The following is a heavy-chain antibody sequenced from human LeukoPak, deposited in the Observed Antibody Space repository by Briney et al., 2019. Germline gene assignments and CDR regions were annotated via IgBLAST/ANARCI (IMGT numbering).Heavy chain of an antibody. J-gene: IGHJ4*02. Sequence: GGSLRLSCAASGFTFSNYWMHWVRQAPGKGLEWVSLISWDGGSTYYADSVKGRFTISRDNSKNSLYLQMNSLRTEDTALYYCAKGVGATWATFDYWGQGTLVTVSS. V-gene: IGHV3-43*01. CDR2: ISWDGGST. D-gene: IGHD1-26*01. CDR3: AKGVGATWATFDY. CDR1: GFTFSNYW.